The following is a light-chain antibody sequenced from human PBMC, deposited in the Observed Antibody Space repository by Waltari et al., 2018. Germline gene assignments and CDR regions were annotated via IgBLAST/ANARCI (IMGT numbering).Light chain of an antibody. V-gene: IGKV1-33*01. J-gene: IGKJ3*01. CDR1: QGISNW. CDR3: QQYDNSPFT. Sequence: DNQMTQSPSSLSASVGDRVTITCRTSQGISNWLAWYQQKPGRVPKLLIYRASNLETGVPSRFSGSGSGTDFTLTISSLQPEDFATYFCQQYDNSPFTFGPGTKLDIK. CDR2: RAS.